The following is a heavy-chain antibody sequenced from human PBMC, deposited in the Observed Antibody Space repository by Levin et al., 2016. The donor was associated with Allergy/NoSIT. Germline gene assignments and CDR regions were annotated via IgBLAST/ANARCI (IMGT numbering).Heavy chain of an antibody. D-gene: IGHD6-13*01. CDR2: IYYSGST. J-gene: IGHJ3*02. Sequence: WIRQPPGKGLEWIGSIYYSGSTYYNPSLKSRVTISVDTSKNQFSLKLSSVTAADTAVYYCARRTSSSWGGIAFDIWGQGTMVTVSS. V-gene: IGHV4-39*01. CDR3: ARRTSSSWGGIAFDI.